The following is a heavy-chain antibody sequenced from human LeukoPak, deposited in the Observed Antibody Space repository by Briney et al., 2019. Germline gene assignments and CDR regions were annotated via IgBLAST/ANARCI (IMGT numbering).Heavy chain of an antibody. CDR1: GYTFTGYY. D-gene: IGHD6-13*01. Sequence: GASVKVSCKASGYTFTGYYMHWVRQAPGQGLEWMGWINPNSGGTNYAQKFQGWVTMTRDTSISTAYMELSRLRSDDTAVYYCARSAAAGTWYFDYWGQGTLVTVSS. CDR2: INPNSGGT. V-gene: IGHV1-2*04. J-gene: IGHJ4*02. CDR3: ARSAAAGTWYFDY.